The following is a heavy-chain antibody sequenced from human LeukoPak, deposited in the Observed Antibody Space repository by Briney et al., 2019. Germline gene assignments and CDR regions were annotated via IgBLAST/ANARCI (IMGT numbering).Heavy chain of an antibody. Sequence: GGSLRLSCAASGFTFSSYGMHWVRQAPGKGLEWVAVIWYDGSNKYYADSVKGRSTISRDNSKNTLYLQMNSLRAEDTAVYYCARPYYYDSSGYMHYWGQGTLVTVSS. J-gene: IGHJ4*02. CDR1: GFTFSSYG. D-gene: IGHD3-22*01. CDR3: ARPYYYDSSGYMHY. CDR2: IWYDGSNK. V-gene: IGHV3-33*01.